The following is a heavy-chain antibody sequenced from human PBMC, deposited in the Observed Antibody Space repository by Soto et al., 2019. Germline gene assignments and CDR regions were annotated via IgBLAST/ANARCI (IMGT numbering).Heavy chain of an antibody. J-gene: IGHJ5*01. CDR2: IYYTENT. CDR1: GGPITGGY. D-gene: IGHD2-2*01. CDR3: SSGTHCTSTSCFRFPSIWFDS. Sequence: PSETLSLTCTVSGGPITGGYWGWIRHPPGKGLEYMGYIYYTENTRYTPSLTSRVSISLDTSREQFSLKLPSVTAADTAVYYCSSGTHCTSTSCFRFPSIWFDSWGQGTLVTVSS. V-gene: IGHV4-59*01.